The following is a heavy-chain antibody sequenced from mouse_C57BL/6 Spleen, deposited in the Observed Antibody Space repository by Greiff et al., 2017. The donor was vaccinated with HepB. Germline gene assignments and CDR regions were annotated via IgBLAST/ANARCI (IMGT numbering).Heavy chain of an antibody. V-gene: IGHV1-4*01. D-gene: IGHD1-1*01. CDR1: GYTFTSYT. Sequence: VKLMESGAELARPGASVKMSCKASGYTFTSYTMHWVKQRPGQGLEWIGYINPSSGYTKYNQKFKDKATLTADKSSSTAYMQLSSLTSEDSAVYYCARGLITTVVDYWGQGTTLTVSS. J-gene: IGHJ2*01. CDR2: INPSSGYT. CDR3: ARGLITTVVDY.